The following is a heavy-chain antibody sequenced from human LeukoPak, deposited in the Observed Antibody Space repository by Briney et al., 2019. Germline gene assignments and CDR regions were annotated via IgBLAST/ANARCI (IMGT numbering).Heavy chain of an antibody. J-gene: IGHJ4*02. CDR1: GFTFSSYA. D-gene: IGHD2-15*01. Sequence: PGRSLRLSCAASGFTFSSYAMHWVRQAPGKGLEWVSSISSSSSYIYYADSVKGRFAISRDNSENRLFLLMNSLRAEDTAVYYCTTAYRLGSCSGGSCYRDYWGQGTLVTVSS. CDR3: TTAYRLGSCSGGSCYRDY. CDR2: ISSSSSYI. V-gene: IGHV3-21*04.